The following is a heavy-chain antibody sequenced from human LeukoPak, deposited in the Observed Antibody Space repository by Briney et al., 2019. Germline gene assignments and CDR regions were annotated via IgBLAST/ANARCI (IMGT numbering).Heavy chain of an antibody. CDR3: ARDDPSYGNPL. Sequence: PSQTLSLTCTVSGGSISSGGYYWSWIRQPPGKGLEWIGYIYYSGSTNYNPSLKSRVTISVDTSKNQFSLKLSSVTAADTAVYYCARDDPSYGNPLWGQGTLVTVSS. J-gene: IGHJ4*02. V-gene: IGHV4-61*08. D-gene: IGHD5-18*01. CDR1: GGSISSGGYY. CDR2: IYYSGST.